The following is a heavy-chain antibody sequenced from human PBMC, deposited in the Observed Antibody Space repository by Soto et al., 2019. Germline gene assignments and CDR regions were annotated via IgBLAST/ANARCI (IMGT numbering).Heavy chain of an antibody. CDR2: ISYDGSNK. J-gene: IGHJ4*02. D-gene: IGHD1-26*01. CDR3: ARDRRELLDY. Sequence: GGSLRLSCAASGFTFSSYAMHWVRQAPGKGLEWVAVISYDGSNKYYADSVKGRFTISRDNSKNTLYLQMNSLRAGDTAVYYCARDRRELLDYWGQGTLVTVSS. V-gene: IGHV3-30-3*01. CDR1: GFTFSSYA.